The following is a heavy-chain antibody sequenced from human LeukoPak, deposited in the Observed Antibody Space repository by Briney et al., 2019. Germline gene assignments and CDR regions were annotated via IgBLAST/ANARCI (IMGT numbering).Heavy chain of an antibody. CDR1: GYTFASYY. V-gene: IGHV1-46*01. Sequence: GASAKVSCKASGYTFASYYMHWVRQAPGQGLEWMGIINPSGGSTSYAQKFQGRVTMTRDTSTSTVYMELSSLRSEDTAVYYCARNAYDFWSGYDYYYFDYWGQGTLVTVSS. CDR3: ARNAYDFWSGYDYYYFDY. J-gene: IGHJ4*02. CDR2: INPSGGST. D-gene: IGHD3-3*01.